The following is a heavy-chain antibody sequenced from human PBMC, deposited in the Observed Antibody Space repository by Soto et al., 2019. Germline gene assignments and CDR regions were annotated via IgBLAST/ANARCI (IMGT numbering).Heavy chain of an antibody. V-gene: IGHV1-18*01. D-gene: IGHD3-9*01. CDR1: GYTFTSYG. Sequence: ASVKVSCKASGYTFTSYGISWVRQAPGQGLEWMGWISAYNGNTNYAQKLQGRVTMTTDTSTSTAYMELRSLRSDDTAVYYCARRAYFDWSYGMDAWGQGTTVTVSS. CDR3: ARRAYFDWSYGMDA. CDR2: ISAYNGNT. J-gene: IGHJ6*02.